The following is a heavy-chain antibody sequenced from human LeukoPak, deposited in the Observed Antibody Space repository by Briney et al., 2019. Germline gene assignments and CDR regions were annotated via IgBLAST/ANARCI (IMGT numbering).Heavy chain of an antibody. CDR2: ISSSGSTI. Sequence: GGSLRLSCAASGFTFSSYEMNWVRQAPGKGLEWVSYISSSGSTIYYADSVKGRFTISRDNAKNSLYLQMNSLRAEDTAVYYCARVFPTYSGSYLFDYWGQGTLVTVSS. CDR1: GFTFSSYE. J-gene: IGHJ4*02. V-gene: IGHV3-48*03. CDR3: ARVFPTYSGSYLFDY. D-gene: IGHD1-26*01.